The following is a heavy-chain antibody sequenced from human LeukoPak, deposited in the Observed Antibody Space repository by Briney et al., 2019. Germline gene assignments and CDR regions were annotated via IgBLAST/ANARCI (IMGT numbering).Heavy chain of an antibody. D-gene: IGHD4-17*01. V-gene: IGHV3-23*01. Sequence: GGSLRLSCAASGFTLSSFAMSWVRQAPGKGLEWVSAIVGSGASTYYADSVKGRFTISRDNSKNTLHLQMNSLRAEDTAISHCAKVRVVGDYNWFFDLWGRGTLVTVSS. J-gene: IGHJ2*01. CDR2: IVGSGAST. CDR1: GFTLSSFA. CDR3: AKVRVVGDYNWFFDL.